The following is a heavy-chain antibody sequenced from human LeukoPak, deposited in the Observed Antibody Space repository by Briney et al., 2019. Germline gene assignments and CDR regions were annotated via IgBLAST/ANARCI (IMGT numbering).Heavy chain of an antibody. D-gene: IGHD2-15*01. V-gene: IGHV3-33*06. J-gene: IGHJ4*02. CDR3: AKGGDIVVVVAATRFDY. Sequence: PGRPLRLSCAASGFTFSSYGMHWVRQAPGKGLEWVAVIWYDGSNKYYAGSVKGRFTISRDNSKNTLYLQMNSLRAEDTAVYYCAKGGDIVVVVAATRFDYWGQGTLVTVSS. CDR2: IWYDGSNK. CDR1: GFTFSSYG.